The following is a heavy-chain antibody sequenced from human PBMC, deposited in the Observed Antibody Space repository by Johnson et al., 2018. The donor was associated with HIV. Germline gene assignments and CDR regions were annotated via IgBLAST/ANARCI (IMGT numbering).Heavy chain of an antibody. CDR2: ISYDGNNK. J-gene: IGHJ3*02. V-gene: IGHV3-30*03. Sequence: QVQLVESGGGVVQPGRSLRLSCAASGFTFSSYGMHWVRQAPGTGLEWVAVISYDGNNKYYADSVKGPFTISRDNSKNTLYLQMNSLRAEDTAVYYCARSKDCSGGSCPDAFDIWGQGTMLIVSS. CDR1: GFTFSSYG. D-gene: IGHD2-15*01. CDR3: ARSKDCSGGSCPDAFDI.